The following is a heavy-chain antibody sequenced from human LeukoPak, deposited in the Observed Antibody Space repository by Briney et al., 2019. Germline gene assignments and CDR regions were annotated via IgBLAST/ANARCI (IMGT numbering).Heavy chain of an antibody. D-gene: IGHD2-2*01. Sequence: ASVNVSCKASGYTFTSYGISWVRQAPGQGLEWMGWISAYNGDTTYAQKLQGRVTMTTDTSTSTAYMELRSLRSDDTAVYYCARARDIVVVPAAMYIWFDPWGQGTLVTVSS. V-gene: IGHV1-18*01. CDR3: ARARDIVVVPAAMYIWFDP. CDR1: GYTFTSYG. J-gene: IGHJ5*02. CDR2: ISAYNGDT.